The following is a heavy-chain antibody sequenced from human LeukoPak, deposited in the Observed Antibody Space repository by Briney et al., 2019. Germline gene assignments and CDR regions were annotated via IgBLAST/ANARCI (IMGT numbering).Heavy chain of an antibody. Sequence: SVKVSCKASGGTFSSYAISWVRQAPGQGLEWMGGIIPVFGTTNYAQKFQGRVTITADESTSTAYMELSSLRSEDTAVYYCARWARGVVVSNFDLWGRGTLVTVSP. D-gene: IGHD2-21*01. CDR2: IIPVFGTT. J-gene: IGHJ2*01. CDR1: GGTFSSYA. CDR3: ARWARGVVVSNFDL. V-gene: IGHV1-69*13.